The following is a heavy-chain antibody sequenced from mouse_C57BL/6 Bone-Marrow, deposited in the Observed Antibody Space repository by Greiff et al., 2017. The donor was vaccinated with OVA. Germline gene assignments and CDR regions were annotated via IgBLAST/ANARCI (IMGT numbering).Heavy chain of an antibody. CDR2: IWRGGST. CDR1: GFSLTSYG. D-gene: IGHD1-1*01. V-gene: IGHV2-5*01. J-gene: IGHJ4*01. Sequence: VQLQESGPGLVQPSQSLSITCTVSGFSLTSYGVHWVRQSPGKGLEWLGVIWRGGSTDYNAAFMSRLSITKDNSKSQVFFKMNSLQADDTAIYYWAKKGHYGSSYDAMDYWGQGTSVTVSS. CDR3: AKKGHYGSSYDAMDY.